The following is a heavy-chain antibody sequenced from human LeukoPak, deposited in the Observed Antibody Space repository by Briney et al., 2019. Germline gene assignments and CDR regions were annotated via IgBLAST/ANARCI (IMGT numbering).Heavy chain of an antibody. CDR1: GFTFSDYY. J-gene: IGHJ5*02. D-gene: IGHD1-26*01. CDR3: ARDPQSGTYNGWFDP. CDR2: ISTSGGTI. V-gene: IGHV3-11*01. Sequence: GGSLRLSCAASGFTFSDYYMSWLRQAPGKGLEWVSYISTSGGTIYYADSVEGRFTISRDNAKNSLYLQMNSLRAEDTAVYYCARDPQSGTYNGWFDPWGQGTLVTVSS.